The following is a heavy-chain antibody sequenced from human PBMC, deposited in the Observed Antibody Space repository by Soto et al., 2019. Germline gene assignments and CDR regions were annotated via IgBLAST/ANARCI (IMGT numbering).Heavy chain of an antibody. J-gene: IGHJ4*02. CDR1: GFTFSSYA. D-gene: IGHD4-17*01. CDR2: ISGSGGST. Sequence: GESLKISCAASGFTFSSYAMSWVRQAPGKGLEWVSAISGSGGSTYYADSVKGRFTISRDNSKNTLYLQMNSLRAEDTAVYYCAKHDYGDYFDYWGQGTLVTVSS. CDR3: AKHDYGDYFDY. V-gene: IGHV3-23*01.